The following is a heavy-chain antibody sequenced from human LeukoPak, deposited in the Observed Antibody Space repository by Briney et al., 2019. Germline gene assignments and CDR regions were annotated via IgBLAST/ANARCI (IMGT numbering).Heavy chain of an antibody. CDR2: IYTSGST. D-gene: IGHD6-13*01. J-gene: IGHJ4*02. V-gene: IGHV4-61*02. Sequence: PSETLSLTCTVSGGSISSGSYYWSWIRQPAGKGLEWIGRIYTSGSTNYNPSLKSRVTISVDTSKNQFSLKLSSVTAADTAVYYCARDGPAYSSSWSGTHSLWGQGTLVTVSS. CDR1: GGSISSGSYY. CDR3: ARDGPAYSSSWSGTHSL.